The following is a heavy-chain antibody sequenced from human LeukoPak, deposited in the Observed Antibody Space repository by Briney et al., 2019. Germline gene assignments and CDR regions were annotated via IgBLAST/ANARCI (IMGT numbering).Heavy chain of an antibody. J-gene: IGHJ6*02. CDR1: GGTFSSYA. V-gene: IGHV1-69*13. CDR2: IIPIFGIA. Sequence: ASVKVSCKASGGTFSSYATSWVRQAPGQGLEWMGRIIPIFGIANYAQKFQGRVTITADESTSTAYMELSSLRSEDTAVYYCAKSERGLRGYYDMDVWGRGTTVTVSS. CDR3: AKSERGLRGYYDMDV. D-gene: IGHD4-17*01.